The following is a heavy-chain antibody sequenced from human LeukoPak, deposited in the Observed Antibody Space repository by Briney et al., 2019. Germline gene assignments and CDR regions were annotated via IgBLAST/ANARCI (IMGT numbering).Heavy chain of an antibody. Sequence: PGRSLRLSCAASGFTFSTYGMHWVRQAPGKGLEWVAVIWYDGSNKYYADSVKGRFTISRDNSKNTLYLQMNSLRAEDTAVYYCARAKAYYYDSSGYYLWGQGTLVTVSS. CDR2: IWYDGSNK. J-gene: IGHJ5*02. CDR3: ARAKAYYYDSSGYYL. V-gene: IGHV3-33*01. D-gene: IGHD3-22*01. CDR1: GFTFSTYG.